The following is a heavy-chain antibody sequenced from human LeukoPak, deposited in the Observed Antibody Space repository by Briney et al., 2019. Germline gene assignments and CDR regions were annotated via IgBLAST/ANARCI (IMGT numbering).Heavy chain of an antibody. Sequence: GGSLRLSCAASGFTFSSNGMHWVRQAPGKGLEWVAVIWYDGCNKYYADSVKGRFTISRDNSKNTLYLQMNSLRAEDTAVYYCARDIRRYSNYGSFDYWGQGTLVTVSS. CDR3: ARDIRRYSNYGSFDY. V-gene: IGHV3-33*01. J-gene: IGHJ4*02. D-gene: IGHD4-11*01. CDR2: IWYDGCNK. CDR1: GFTFSSNG.